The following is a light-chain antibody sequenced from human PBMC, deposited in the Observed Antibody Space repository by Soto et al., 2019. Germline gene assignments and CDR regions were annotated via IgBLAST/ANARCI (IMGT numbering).Light chain of an antibody. CDR2: EVN. J-gene: IGLJ2*01. Sequence: QSALTQPPSASGSPGQSVTISCTGTSSDVGGYNYVSWYKQHPGKAPKLIIYEVNKRPSRVPDRFSGSKSGNTASLTVSGLQAEDEADYYCSSYAGSNKLVFGGGTKVTVL. CDR1: SSDVGGYNY. CDR3: SSYAGSNKLV. V-gene: IGLV2-8*01.